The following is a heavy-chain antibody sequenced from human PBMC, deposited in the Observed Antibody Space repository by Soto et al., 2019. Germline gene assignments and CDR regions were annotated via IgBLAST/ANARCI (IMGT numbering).Heavy chain of an antibody. D-gene: IGHD3-16*01. CDR3: AKTTFWGEYYFDY. CDR1: GFTFSSYW. J-gene: IGHJ4*02. Sequence: PGGSLRLSCAASGFTFSSYWMHWVRQAPGKGLVWVSRINSDGSSASYADSVKGRFTISRDNAKNTLYLQMNSLRAEDTAVYYCAKTTFWGEYYFDYWGQGTLVTVSS. V-gene: IGHV3-74*01. CDR2: INSDGSSA.